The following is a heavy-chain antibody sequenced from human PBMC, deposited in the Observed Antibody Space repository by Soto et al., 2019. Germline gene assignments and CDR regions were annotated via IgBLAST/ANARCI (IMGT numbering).Heavy chain of an antibody. CDR1: GGSIGSYY. D-gene: IGHD6-13*01. Sequence: SETLSLTCTVSGGSIGSYYWSWIRQPAGKGLEWIGRIYTSGSTNYNPSLKSRVTMSVDTSKNQFSLKLSSVTAADTAVYYCARVLAAAGTLYFDYWGQGTLVTVSS. CDR3: ARVLAAAGTLYFDY. J-gene: IGHJ4*02. V-gene: IGHV4-4*07. CDR2: IYTSGST.